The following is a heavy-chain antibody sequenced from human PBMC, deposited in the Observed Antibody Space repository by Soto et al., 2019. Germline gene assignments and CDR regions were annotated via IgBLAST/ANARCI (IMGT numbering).Heavy chain of an antibody. Sequence: GGSMRVSYIDSVSTYSDYVMSCAGQAPGKGLEWGWTISEIVPSTYWADYEKGRFTISRDNAKNTLYLEMSSLRAEDTAVYYCVAGRFDYWGQGILVTVYS. CDR1: VSTYSDYV. V-gene: IGHV3-23*01. CDR2: ISEIVPST. J-gene: IGHJ4*02. CDR3: VAGRFDY. D-gene: IGHD6-13*01.